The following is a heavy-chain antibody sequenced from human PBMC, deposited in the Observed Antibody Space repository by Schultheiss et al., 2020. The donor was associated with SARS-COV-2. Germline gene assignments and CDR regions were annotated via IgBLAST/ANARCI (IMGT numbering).Heavy chain of an antibody. CDR2: ISGSSGTI. CDR1: GFSFSSYS. D-gene: IGHD3-10*01. V-gene: IGHV3-48*01. CDR3: ARKISGSGSHYFDF. J-gene: IGHJ4*02. Sequence: GESVKISCAASGFSFSSYSVNWVRQAPGKGLEWVSYISGSSGTIYYADSVKGRFTISRDNAKESLYLQINSLRAEDTAVYYCARKISGSGSHYFDFWGQGTLVTVSS.